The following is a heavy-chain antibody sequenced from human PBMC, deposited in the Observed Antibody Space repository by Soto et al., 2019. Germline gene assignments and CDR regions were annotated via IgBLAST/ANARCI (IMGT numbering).Heavy chain of an antibody. CDR3: ARELAAAVSVAFDY. J-gene: IGHJ4*02. V-gene: IGHV3-30-3*01. Sequence: PGGSLRLSCAASGFTFSSYAMHWVRQAPGKGLEWVAVISYDGSNKYYADSVKGRFTISRDNSKNTLYLQMNSLRAEDTAVYYCARELAAAVSVAFDYWGQGPLVTVSS. CDR2: ISYDGSNK. CDR1: GFTFSSYA. D-gene: IGHD6-13*01.